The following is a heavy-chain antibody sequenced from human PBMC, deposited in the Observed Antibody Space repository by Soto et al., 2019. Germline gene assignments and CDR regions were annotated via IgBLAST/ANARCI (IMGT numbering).Heavy chain of an antibody. CDR3: ARNGALDY. D-gene: IGHD2-8*01. CDR2: LLYSWTT. J-gene: IGHJ4*02. Sequence: QVQLQESGPGLVKPSQTLSLTGTVSGGSISSGDDYWSWIRQPPGKGLEWIVYLLYSWTTNYNPSLESRLTISVDTSKNQFSLKLTSVTAADTAVYYCARNGALDYWGRGTLVTVSS. CDR1: GGSISSGDDY. V-gene: IGHV4-30-4*01.